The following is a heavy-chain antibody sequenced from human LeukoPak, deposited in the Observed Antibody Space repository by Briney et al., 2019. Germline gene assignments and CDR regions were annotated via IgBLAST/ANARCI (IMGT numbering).Heavy chain of an antibody. CDR3: AREGDGGNSGFAY. CDR2: ISSTSVI. D-gene: IGHD4-23*01. CDR1: GFTFSGYN. V-gene: IGHV3-48*01. Sequence: PGGSLRLSCAVSGFTFSGYNMKWVRQAPGKGLEWIAYISSTSVIYYADSLKGRFTISRDNAKNSLYLQMNSLRVDDTAVYYCAREGDGGNSGFAYWGQGTLVTVSS. J-gene: IGHJ4*02.